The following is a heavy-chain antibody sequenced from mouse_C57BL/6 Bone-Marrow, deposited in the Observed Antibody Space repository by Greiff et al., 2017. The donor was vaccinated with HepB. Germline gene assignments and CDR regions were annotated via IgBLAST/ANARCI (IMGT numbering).Heavy chain of an antibody. Sequence: EVKVEESGGGLVQPKGSLKLSCAASGFTFNTYAMHWVRQAPGKGLEWVARIRSKSSNYATYYADSVKDRFTISRDDSQSMLYLQMNNLKTEDTAMYYWVRGGDYGRSRWYFDVWGTGTTVTVSS. J-gene: IGHJ1*03. CDR1: GFTFNTYA. CDR2: IRSKSSNYAT. V-gene: IGHV10-3*01. CDR3: VRGGDYGRSRWYFDV. D-gene: IGHD1-1*01.